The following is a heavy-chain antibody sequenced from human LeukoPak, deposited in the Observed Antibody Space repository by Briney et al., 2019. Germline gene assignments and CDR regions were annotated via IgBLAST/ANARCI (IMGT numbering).Heavy chain of an antibody. CDR3: ARVSSSWYQDWYFDL. CDR2: IYTSGST. V-gene: IGHV4-4*07. CDR1: GGSISSYD. D-gene: IGHD6-13*01. Sequence: PSETLSLTCTVSGGSISSYDWSWIRQPAGKGLEWIGRIYTSGSTNYNPPLKSRVSMSVDTSKRQFSLKLSSVTAADTAVYYCARVSSSWYQDWYFDLWGRGTVVTVSS. J-gene: IGHJ2*01.